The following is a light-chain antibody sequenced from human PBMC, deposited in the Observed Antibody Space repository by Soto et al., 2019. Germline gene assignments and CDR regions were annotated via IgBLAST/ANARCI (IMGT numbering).Light chain of an antibody. V-gene: IGLV2-14*01. CDR2: DVS. J-gene: IGLJ2*01. Sequence: QSALTQPASVSGSPGQSITISCTGTSSDVGGYNYVSWYQQHPGKAPKLMIYDVSNRPSGVSNRFSGSKSGNTASLTISGLQAEDEADYSCNSYTSSSPPHVVFGGGTKLTVL. CDR1: SSDVGGYNY. CDR3: NSYTSSSPPHVV.